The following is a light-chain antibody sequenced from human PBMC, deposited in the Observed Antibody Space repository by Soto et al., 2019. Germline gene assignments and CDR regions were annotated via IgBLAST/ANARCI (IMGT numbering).Light chain of an antibody. CDR2: DVN. Sequence: QSALTQPASVSGSDGQSIAISCTGTSSDVGGYNSVSWFQQHPGKAPKLIIYDVNDRPSAVSDRFSGSKSGNTASLTISGLQTEDEADYYCSSFTNRKTYVFGTGTKLTVL. J-gene: IGLJ1*01. V-gene: IGLV2-14*01. CDR3: SSFTNRKTYV. CDR1: SSDVGGYNS.